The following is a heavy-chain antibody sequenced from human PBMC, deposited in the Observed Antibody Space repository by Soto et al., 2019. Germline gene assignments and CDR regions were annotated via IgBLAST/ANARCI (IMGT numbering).Heavy chain of an antibody. CDR2: ISWNSGSI. Sequence: EVQLVESGGGLVQPGRSLRLSCAASGFTFDDYAMHWVRQAPGKGLEWVSGISWNSGSIGYADSVKGRFTISRDNAKNALYLQMNSLRAEDTALYYCAKAENPYFDYWGQGTLVTVSS. V-gene: IGHV3-9*01. CDR3: AKAENPYFDY. J-gene: IGHJ4*02. CDR1: GFTFDDYA.